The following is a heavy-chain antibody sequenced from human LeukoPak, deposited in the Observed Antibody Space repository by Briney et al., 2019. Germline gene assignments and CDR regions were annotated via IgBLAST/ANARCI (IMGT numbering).Heavy chain of an antibody. CDR3: ASQSSGWPREDWFDP. CDR1: GGSVSSGSYY. Sequence: SETLSLTCTVSGGSVSSGSYYWSWIRQPPGKGLEWIEYIYNPSLKSRVTISVDTSKNQFSLKLSSVTAADTAVYYCASQSSGWPREDWFDPWGQGTLVTVSS. CDR2: I. J-gene: IGHJ5*02. V-gene: IGHV4-61*01. D-gene: IGHD6-19*01.